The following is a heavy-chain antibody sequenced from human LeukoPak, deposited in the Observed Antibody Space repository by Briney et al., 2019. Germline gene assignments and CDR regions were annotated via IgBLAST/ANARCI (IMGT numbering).Heavy chain of an antibody. V-gene: IGHV1-3*01. CDR3: ARENSGYDYSFDY. D-gene: IGHD5-12*01. Sequence: ASVKVSCKASGYTFTSYGISWVRQAPGQGLEWMGWINAGNGNTKYSQKFQGRVTFSRDTSASTAYMEVSSLRSEDTAVFYCARENSGYDYSFDYWGQGTLVTVSS. J-gene: IGHJ4*02. CDR1: GYTFTSYG. CDR2: INAGNGNT.